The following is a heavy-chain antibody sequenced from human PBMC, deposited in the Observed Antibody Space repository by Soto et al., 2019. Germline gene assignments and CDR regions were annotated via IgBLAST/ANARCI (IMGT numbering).Heavy chain of an antibody. J-gene: IGHJ4*02. CDR2: IYYSGST. D-gene: IGHD5-18*01. CDR1: GGSISSGSYY. Sequence: QVQLQESGPGLVKPSQTLSLTCTVSGGSISSGSYYWSWTRQLPGKGLEWIGYIYYSGSTYYNPSLKSRVTISVDTSKKQFSLKLSSVTAADTAVYYCARQGYRYGQGLDYWGQGTLVTVSS. V-gene: IGHV4-31*03. CDR3: ARQGYRYGQGLDY.